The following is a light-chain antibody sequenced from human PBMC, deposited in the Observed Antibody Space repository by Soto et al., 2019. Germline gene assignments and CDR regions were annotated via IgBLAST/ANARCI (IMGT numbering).Light chain of an antibody. Sequence: EKLMTQSPATLSVSLGDRATLSCRASQSVSSNLAWYQQKPGQAPRLLIYGASTRATGIPARFSGSGSGTEFTLTISSLQSEDFEVYYCQKYNNWNRTLGKGTKV. J-gene: IGKJ1*01. CDR3: QKYNNWNRT. V-gene: IGKV3-15*01. CDR2: GAS. CDR1: QSVSSN.